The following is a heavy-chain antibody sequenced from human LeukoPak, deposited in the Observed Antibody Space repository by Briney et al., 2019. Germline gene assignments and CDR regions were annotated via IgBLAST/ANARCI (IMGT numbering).Heavy chain of an antibody. CDR1: GFTFSSYA. CDR3: ARAGSGNRWANYGMDA. V-gene: IGHV3-30-3*01. CDR2: ISYDGSNK. D-gene: IGHD1-1*01. Sequence: GGSLRLSCAASGFTFSSYAMHWVRQAPGKGLEWVAVISYDGSNKYYADSVKGRFTISRDNSKNTLYLQMNSLRAEDTAVYYCARAGSGNRWANYGMDAWGQGTTVIVSS. J-gene: IGHJ6*02.